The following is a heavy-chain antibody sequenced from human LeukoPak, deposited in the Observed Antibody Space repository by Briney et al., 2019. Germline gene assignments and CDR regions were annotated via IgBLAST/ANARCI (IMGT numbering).Heavy chain of an antibody. J-gene: IGHJ3*02. CDR2: IYPGDSDT. Sequence: GESLKISCQGSGYSFTKYWIGWVRQMPGKGLEWMGIIYPGDSDTRYSPSFQGQVTISADKSISTAYLQWSSLEASDSAIFYCARHGGGVEMTINDALDIWGQGTMVSVSS. D-gene: IGHD5-24*01. V-gene: IGHV5-51*01. CDR3: ARHGGGVEMTINDALDI. CDR1: GYSFTKYW.